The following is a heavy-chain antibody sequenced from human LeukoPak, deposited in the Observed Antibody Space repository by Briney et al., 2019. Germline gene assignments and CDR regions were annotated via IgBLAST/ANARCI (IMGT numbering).Heavy chain of an antibody. D-gene: IGHD5-18*01. CDR3: ARHGGYRFKTLNYYYYMDV. J-gene: IGHJ6*03. CDR1: SGSISSTSYY. V-gene: IGHV4-39*01. CDR2: IYYGGST. Sequence: PSETLSLTCTVSSGSISSTSYYWGWIRQPPGKGLEWIGSIYYGGSTYYNPSLKSRVTISVDTPKNQFSLKLSSVTAADTAVYYCARHGGYRFKTLNYYYYMDVWGKGTTVTVSS.